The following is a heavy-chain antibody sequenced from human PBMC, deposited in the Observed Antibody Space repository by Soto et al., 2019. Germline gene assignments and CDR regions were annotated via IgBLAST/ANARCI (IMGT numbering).Heavy chain of an antibody. CDR3: AIEWELLSY. J-gene: IGHJ4*02. CDR1: GFTFSSYG. Sequence: QVQLVESGGGVVQPGRSLRLSCAASGFTFSSYGMHWVRQAPGKGLEWVAVIWYDGSNKYYADSVKGRFTISRDNSKNTLYPQMNSLRAEDTAVYYCAIEWELLSYWGQGTLVTVSS. V-gene: IGHV3-33*01. D-gene: IGHD1-26*01. CDR2: IWYDGSNK.